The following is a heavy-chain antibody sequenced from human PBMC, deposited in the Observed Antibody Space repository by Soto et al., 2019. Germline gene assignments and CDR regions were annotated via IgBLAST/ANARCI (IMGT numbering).Heavy chain of an antibody. CDR3: ARDGDSYIADCGREV. Sequence: QVQLVQSGAEVKKPGSSVKVSCKASGGTFSSYAISWVRQAPGQGLEWMGGIIPIFGTANYAQKFQGRVTIPTDDSRSTDYMGLSSLRTEDTAVYYCARDGDSYIADCGREVWGQGTTVTVSS. V-gene: IGHV1-69*05. D-gene: IGHD1-26*01. CDR1: GGTFSSYA. CDR2: IIPIFGTA. J-gene: IGHJ6*01.